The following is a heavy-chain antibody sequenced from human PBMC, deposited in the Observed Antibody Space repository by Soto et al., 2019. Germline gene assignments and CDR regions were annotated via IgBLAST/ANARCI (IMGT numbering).Heavy chain of an antibody. D-gene: IGHD3-9*01. CDR1: GYTFTSYG. V-gene: IGHV1-18*01. CDR3: ARGYSWNDILTGSIDY. Sequence: ASVKVSCTASGYTFTSYGSSWVRQAPGQGLEWMGWISAYNGNTNYAQKLQGRVTMTTDTSTSTAYMELRSLRSDDTAVYYCARGYSWNDILTGSIDYWGQGTLVTVS. J-gene: IGHJ4*02. CDR2: ISAYNGNT.